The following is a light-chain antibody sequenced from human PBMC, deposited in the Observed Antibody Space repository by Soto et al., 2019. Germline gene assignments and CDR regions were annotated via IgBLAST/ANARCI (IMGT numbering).Light chain of an antibody. CDR3: CSYGGSRAV. J-gene: IGLJ7*02. Sequence: QSALTQPASVSGSPGQSITISCTGTSSDVGSHNLVSWYQQHPGQAPKLMIYEVSKRPLGVSTRFSASKSGNTASLSISGLQPEDEADYYCCSYGGSRAVFGGGTQLTAL. CDR1: SSDVGSHNL. V-gene: IGLV2-23*02. CDR2: EVS.